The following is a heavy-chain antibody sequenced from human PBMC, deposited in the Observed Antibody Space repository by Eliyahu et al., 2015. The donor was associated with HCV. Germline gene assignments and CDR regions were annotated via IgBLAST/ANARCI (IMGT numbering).Heavy chain of an antibody. CDR3: AKCGNGFNIAY. CDR2: IRGSGGGT. CDR1: GFTFSSYA. Sequence: EVQLLESGGGLVQPGGSLRLSCXASGFTFSSYAMTWVRQAPGKGLXWVSAIRGSGGGTYYADSVKGRFTISRDNSKDTLYLQMNSLRAEDTAVYFCAKCGNGFNIAYWGQGTLVTVSS. V-gene: IGHV3-23*01. J-gene: IGHJ4*02. D-gene: IGHD5-24*01.